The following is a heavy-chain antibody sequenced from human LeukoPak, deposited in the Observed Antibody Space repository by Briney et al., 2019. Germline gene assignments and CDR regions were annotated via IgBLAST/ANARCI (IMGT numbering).Heavy chain of an antibody. Sequence: SETLSLTCAVYGGSFSDYYWTWLRQPPGKGLEWIGEINHSRNTNYNPSLKRRVTISVDTSKNQFSLKLSSVTAADTAVYYCARAVRVVVTPLYWFDPWGQGTLVTVSS. J-gene: IGHJ5*02. V-gene: IGHV4-34*01. CDR1: GGSFSDYY. D-gene: IGHD4-23*01. CDR3: ARAVRVVVTPLYWFDP. CDR2: INHSRNT.